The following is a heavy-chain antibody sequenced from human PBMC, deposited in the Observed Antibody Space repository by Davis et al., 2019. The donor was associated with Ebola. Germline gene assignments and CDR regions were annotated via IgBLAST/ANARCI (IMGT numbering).Heavy chain of an antibody. V-gene: IGHV1-18*04. Sequence: ASVKVSCKASGYTFTSYGISWVRQAPGQGLEWMGWISAYNGNTNYAQKLQGRVTMTTDTSTSTAYMELSSLRSEDTAVYYCARGYPWDIVVVPAAISWFDPWGQGTLVIVSS. D-gene: IGHD2-2*02. J-gene: IGHJ5*02. CDR3: ARGYPWDIVVVPAAISWFDP. CDR2: ISAYNGNT. CDR1: GYTFTSYG.